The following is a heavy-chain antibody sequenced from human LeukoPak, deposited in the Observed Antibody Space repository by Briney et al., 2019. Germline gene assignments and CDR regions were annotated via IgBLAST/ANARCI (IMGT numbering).Heavy chain of an antibody. CDR2: ISAYNGNT. J-gene: IGHJ5*02. CDR1: GYTFTSYG. V-gene: IGHV1-18*01. D-gene: IGHD6-13*01. CDR3: ARSRQQLAPNWFDP. Sequence: ASVKVSCKASGYTFTSYGISWVRQAPGQGLEWMGWISAYNGNTNYAQKLQGRVTMTTDTSTSTAYMELRSLRSDDTAVYYCARSRQQLAPNWFDPWGQGTLVTVSS.